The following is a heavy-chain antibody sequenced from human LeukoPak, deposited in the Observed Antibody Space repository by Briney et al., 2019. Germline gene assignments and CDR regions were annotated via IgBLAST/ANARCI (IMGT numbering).Heavy chain of an antibody. D-gene: IGHD4/OR15-4a*01. CDR3: AIDEPNYAPYDFDY. CDR2: IKSKADGETT. Sequence: GGSLRLSCAASRFTFNNAWMNWVRQAPGKGLEWVGRIKSKADGETTDYAAPVKGRFTISRDDSNNMVYLQMNSLKIEDTAVYYCAIDEPNYAPYDFDYWGQGTLVTVSS. CDR1: RFTFNNAW. J-gene: IGHJ4*02. V-gene: IGHV3-15*01.